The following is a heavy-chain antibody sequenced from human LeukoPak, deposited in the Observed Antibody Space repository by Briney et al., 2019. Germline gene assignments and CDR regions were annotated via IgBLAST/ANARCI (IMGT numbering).Heavy chain of an antibody. Sequence: SVKVSCKASGGTFSNNPISWVRQAPGQGLEWMGEIIPIFGTATYAQKFQGRVTITADTSTSTVYMELSSLRSEDTAVYYCAREDFYYDSSGYYYYWGQGTLVTVSS. J-gene: IGHJ4*02. CDR1: GGTFSNNP. CDR3: AREDFYYDSSGYYYY. CDR2: IIPIFGTA. V-gene: IGHV1-69*06. D-gene: IGHD3-22*01.